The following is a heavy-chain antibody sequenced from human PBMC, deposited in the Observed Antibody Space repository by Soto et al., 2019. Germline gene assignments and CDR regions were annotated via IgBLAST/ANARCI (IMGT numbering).Heavy chain of an antibody. Sequence: TLSLTCAVSGGSISSGGYSWSWIRQPPGKGLEWIGYIYHSGSTYYNPSLKSRVTISVDRSKNQFSLKLSSVTAADTAVYYCARNYGDYFYFDYWGQGTLVTVSS. CDR1: GGSISSGGYS. J-gene: IGHJ4*02. D-gene: IGHD4-17*01. CDR3: ARNYGDYFYFDY. CDR2: IYHSGST. V-gene: IGHV4-30-2*01.